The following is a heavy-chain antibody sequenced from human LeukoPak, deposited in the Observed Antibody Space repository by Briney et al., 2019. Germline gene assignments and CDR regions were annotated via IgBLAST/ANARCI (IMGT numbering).Heavy chain of an antibody. Sequence: GGSLRLSCAASGFTFSSYAMSWVRQAPGKGLEWVSAISGSGGSTYYADSVKGRFTISRDNSKNTLYLQMNSRRAEDTAVYYCAKETYFGGDAQPGVWGQGTLVTVSS. CDR3: AKETYFGGDAQPGV. CDR1: GFTFSSYA. CDR2: ISGSGGST. V-gene: IGHV3-23*01. D-gene: IGHD2-21*02. J-gene: IGHJ4*02.